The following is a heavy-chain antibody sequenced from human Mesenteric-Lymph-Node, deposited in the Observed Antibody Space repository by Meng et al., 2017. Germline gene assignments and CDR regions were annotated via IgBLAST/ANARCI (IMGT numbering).Heavy chain of an antibody. J-gene: IGHJ4*02. Sequence: SETLSLTCAVYGGSFSGYYWSWIRQPPGKGLEWIGEINHSGSTNYNPSLKSRVTISVDTSKNQFSLKLSPVTAADTAVYYCARGDQFFDYWGQGMMVTVSS. CDR1: GGSFSGYY. CDR3: ARGDQFFDY. CDR2: INHSGST. V-gene: IGHV4-34*01. D-gene: IGHD5-24*01.